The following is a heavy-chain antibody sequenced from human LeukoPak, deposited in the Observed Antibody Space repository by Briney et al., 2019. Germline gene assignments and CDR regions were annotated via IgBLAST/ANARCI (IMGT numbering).Heavy chain of an antibody. V-gene: IGHV1-2*02. CDR2: INPNSGGT. CDR3: ARVHHEQSTIPGYGMDV. J-gene: IGHJ6*02. D-gene: IGHD1/OR15-1a*01. CDR1: GYTFTSYY. Sequence: ASVKVSCKASGYTFTSYYMHWVRQAPGQGLEWMGWINPNSGGTNYAQKFQGRVTMTRDTSISTAYMELSRLRSDDTAVYYCARVHHEQSTIPGYGMDVWGQGTTVTVSS.